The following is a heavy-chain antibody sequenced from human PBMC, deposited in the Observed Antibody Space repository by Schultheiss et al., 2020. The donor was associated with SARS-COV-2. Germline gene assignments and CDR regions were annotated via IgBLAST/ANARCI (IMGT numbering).Heavy chain of an antibody. D-gene: IGHD3-3*01. CDR3: ASGVYRFLEWQERDY. CDR1: GGSIYNYY. CDR2: INHSGST. V-gene: IGHV4-34*01. Sequence: SQTLSLTCTVSGGSIYNYYWSWIRQPPGKGLEWIGEINHSGSTNYNPSLKSRVTISVDTSKNQFSLKLSSVTAADTAVYYCASGVYRFLEWQERDYWGQGTLVTVSS. J-gene: IGHJ4*02.